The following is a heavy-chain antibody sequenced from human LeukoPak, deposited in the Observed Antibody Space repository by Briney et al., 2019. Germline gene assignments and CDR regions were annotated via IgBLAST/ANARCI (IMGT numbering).Heavy chain of an antibody. CDR3: ARVAEIQLWLRGAFDY. J-gene: IGHJ4*02. CDR2: ISRSGDTI. CDR1: GFTFRNYE. D-gene: IGHD5-18*01. V-gene: IGHV3-48*03. Sequence: GGSLRLSCAASGFTFRNYEMNWVRQAPGKGLEWVSYISRSGDTIYYADSVKGRFTISRDNAKNSLYLQTNSLRDEDTAVYYCARVAEIQLWLRGAFDYWGQGTLVTVSS.